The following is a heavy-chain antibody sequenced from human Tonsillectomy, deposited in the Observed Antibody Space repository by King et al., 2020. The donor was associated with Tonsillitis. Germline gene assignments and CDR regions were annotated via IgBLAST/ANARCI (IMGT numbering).Heavy chain of an antibody. J-gene: IGHJ4*02. CDR1: GGSISSGGYS. CDR2: IYHSGST. V-gene: IGHV4-30-2*01. CDR3: ARSGYDWGYYFDY. D-gene: IGHD5-12*01. Sequence: QLQESGSGLVKPSQTLSLTCAVSGGSISSGGYSWSWIRQPPGKGLEWIGYIYHSGSTYYNPSLKSRVTISVDRSKNQFSLKLSSVTAADTAVYYCARSGYDWGYYFDYWGQGTLVTVSS.